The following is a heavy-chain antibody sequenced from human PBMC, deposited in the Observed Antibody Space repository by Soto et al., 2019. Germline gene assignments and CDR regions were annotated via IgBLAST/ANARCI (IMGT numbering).Heavy chain of an antibody. V-gene: IGHV3-21*01. J-gene: IGHJ4*02. CDR3: ARDQSVTTDY. CDR1: GFTFSSYS. Sequence: EVQLVESGGGLVKPGGSLRLSCAASGFTFSSYSMNWVRQAPGKGLEWVSSISSSSSYIYYADSVKGRFSISRDNAKNSLYLQMNSLRAEDTAVYYCARDQSVTTDYWGQGTLVTVSS. D-gene: IGHD4-4*01. CDR2: ISSSSSYI.